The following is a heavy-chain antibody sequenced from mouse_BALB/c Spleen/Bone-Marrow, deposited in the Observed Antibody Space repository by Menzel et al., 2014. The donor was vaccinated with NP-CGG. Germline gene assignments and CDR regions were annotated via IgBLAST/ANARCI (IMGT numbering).Heavy chain of an antibody. CDR1: GYTFSSYW. CDR3: ARGGYYGSSLFAY. CDR2: ILPGSGST. V-gene: IGHV1-9*01. Sequence: QVQLQQPGAELMKPGASVKISCKATGYTFSSYWIEWVKQRPGHGLEWIGEILPGSGSTNYNEKFKGKATFTADTSSSTAYMQLSSLTSEDSAVYFCARGGYYGSSLFAYWGQGTLVTVSA. J-gene: IGHJ3*01. D-gene: IGHD1-1*01.